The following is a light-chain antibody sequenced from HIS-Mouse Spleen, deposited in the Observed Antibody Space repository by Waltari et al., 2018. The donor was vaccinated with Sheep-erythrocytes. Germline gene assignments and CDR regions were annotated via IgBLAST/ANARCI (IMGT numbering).Light chain of an antibody. CDR3: QQSYSTPPT. J-gene: IGKJ4*01. V-gene: IGKV1-39*01. CDR1: QSIISY. CDR2: AAS. Sequence: DIQMTQSPSSLSASVGDRVTITCRASQSIISYLNWYQQKPGKAPTLLIYAASSLQSGVPSRFSGSGSATDFTLTISSLQPEDFATYYCQQSYSTPPTFGGGTKVEIK.